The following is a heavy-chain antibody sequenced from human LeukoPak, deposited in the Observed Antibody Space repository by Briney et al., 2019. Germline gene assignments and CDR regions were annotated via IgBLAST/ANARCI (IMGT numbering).Heavy chain of an antibody. CDR1: GYSISSGYY. D-gene: IGHD6-19*01. CDR2: IYYSGST. Sequence: SETLSLTCTVSGYSISSGYYWGWIRQPPGKGLEWIGSIYYSGSTYYNPSLKSRVTISVDTSKNQFSLKLSSVTAADTAVYYCARDSSGWHNWFDPWGQGTLVTVSS. V-gene: IGHV4-38-2*02. CDR3: ARDSSGWHNWFDP. J-gene: IGHJ5*02.